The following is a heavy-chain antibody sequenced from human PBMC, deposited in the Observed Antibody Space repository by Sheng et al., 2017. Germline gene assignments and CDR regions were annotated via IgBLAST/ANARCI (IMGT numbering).Heavy chain of an antibody. CDR2: IKSKTDGGTT. CDR1: GFTFSNAW. Sequence: EVQLVESGGGLVKPGGSLRLSCAASGFTFSNAWMSWVRQAPGKGLEWVGRIKSKTDGGTTDYAAPMKGRFTISRDDSKNTLYLQMNSLKTEDTAVYYCTTRIVLMVYETFDPWGQGTLVTVSS. V-gene: IGHV3-15*01. D-gene: IGHD2-8*01. J-gene: IGHJ5*02. CDR3: TTRIVLMVYETFDP.